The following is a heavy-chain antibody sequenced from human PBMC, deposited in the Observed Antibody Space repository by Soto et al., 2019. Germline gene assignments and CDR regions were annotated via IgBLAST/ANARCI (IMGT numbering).Heavy chain of an antibody. CDR3: ARADGSGSYYLAY. V-gene: IGHV1-46*01. CDR1: GYTLTSYY. Sequence: ASVKVSCKASGYTLTSYYMHWVRQAPGQGLEWMGIINPSDSSTRYAQKFQGRVTMTRDTSASTVYMELSSLRSEDTAVYYCARADGSGSYYLAYWGQGTLVTVSS. CDR2: INPSDSST. J-gene: IGHJ4*02. D-gene: IGHD3-10*01.